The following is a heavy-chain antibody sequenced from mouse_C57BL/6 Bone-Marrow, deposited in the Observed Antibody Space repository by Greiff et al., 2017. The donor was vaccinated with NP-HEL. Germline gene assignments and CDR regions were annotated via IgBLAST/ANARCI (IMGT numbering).Heavy chain of an antibody. V-gene: IGHV5-4*01. Sequence: EVQVVESGGGLVKPGGSLKLSCAASGFTFSSYAMSWVRQTPEKRLEWVATISDGGSYTYYPDNVKGRFTISRDNAKNNLYLQMSHLKSEDTAMYYCARDTGYHYFDYWGQGTTLTVSS. J-gene: IGHJ2*01. CDR2: ISDGGSYT. CDR1: GFTFSSYA. D-gene: IGHD2-2*01. CDR3: ARDTGYHYFDY.